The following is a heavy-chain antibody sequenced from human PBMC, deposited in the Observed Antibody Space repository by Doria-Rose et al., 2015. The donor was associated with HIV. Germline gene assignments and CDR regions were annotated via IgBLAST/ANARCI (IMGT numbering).Heavy chain of an antibody. D-gene: IGHD6-13*01. Sequence: QVTLKESGPVLVKPTETLTLTCTVSGVSLSSPGMGVSWIRQPPGKALEWLANILSDDERSYKTSLKSRLTISGGTSKSQVVLTMTDMDPVDTATYYCARIRSSRWYHKYYFDFWGQGTLVIVSA. J-gene: IGHJ4*02. CDR2: ILSDDER. CDR1: GVSLSSPGMG. V-gene: IGHV2-26*01. CDR3: ARIRSSRWYHKYYFDF.